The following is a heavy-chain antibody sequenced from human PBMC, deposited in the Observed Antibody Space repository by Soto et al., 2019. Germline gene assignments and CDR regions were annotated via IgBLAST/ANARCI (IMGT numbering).Heavy chain of an antibody. CDR3: AKVGYDTFGYYLRSFDC. CDR2: ISGSGNTI. D-gene: IGHD2-2*03. Sequence: GGSLRLSGATSGFTFSTNAMGWVSQAPGMGLEFVSLISGSGNTIYYADSVKGRFTISRDNSMNTVSLQMNSLRAEDTAVYYCAKVGYDTFGYYLRSFDCWGQGTLVTVSS. J-gene: IGHJ4*01. V-gene: IGHV3-23*01. CDR1: GFTFSTNA.